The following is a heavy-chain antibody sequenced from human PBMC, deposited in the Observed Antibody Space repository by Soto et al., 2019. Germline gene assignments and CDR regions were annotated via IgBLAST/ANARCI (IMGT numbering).Heavy chain of an antibody. CDR3: VRDGTKTLRDWFDP. J-gene: IGHJ5*02. CDR2: IYATGTT. V-gene: IGHV4-4*07. Sequence: SETLSLTCTVSGASISGFYWSWILKSAGKGLEWIGRIYATGTTDYNPSLKSRVMMSVDTSKRQFSLKLRSVTAADTAVYYCVRDGTKTLRDWFDPWGQGISVTVSS. CDR1: GASISGFY. D-gene: IGHD1-1*01.